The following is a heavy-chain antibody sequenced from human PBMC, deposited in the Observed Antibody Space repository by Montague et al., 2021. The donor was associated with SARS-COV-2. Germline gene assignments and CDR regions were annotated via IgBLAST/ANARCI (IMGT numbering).Heavy chain of an antibody. CDR2: IYSTGDT. D-gene: IGHD2-21*02. J-gene: IGHJ6*02. V-gene: IGHV4-30-4*08. Sequence: TLSLTCTVSGGAINRGDYYWTWIRQLPGKGLEWIGNIYSTGDTSYSPSLKGRVGISLDTSKNQVSLNLRSVAAADTAVYYCAREVVHVDVLTDIPKILYYGLDVWGQGTTVVVSS. CDR3: AREVVHVDVLTDIPKILYYGLDV. CDR1: GGAINRGDYY.